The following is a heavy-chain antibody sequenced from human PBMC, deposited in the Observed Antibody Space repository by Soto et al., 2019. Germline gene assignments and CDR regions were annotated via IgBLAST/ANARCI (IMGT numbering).Heavy chain of an antibody. J-gene: IGHJ4*02. CDR2: IYWDGDK. Sequence: QITLNESGPTLVKPMQTLTLTCNFSGCSLDSTAVGVGWLRQPPVKALECLALIYWDGDKRYNPSLTNRVILTKVTFKRQLVLTMTYMAPEDTGRDCCTHFILGGTCLRVVTFDCWGQGDLVTGSS. D-gene: IGHD3-10*01. CDR3: THFILGGTCLRVVTFDC. CDR1: GCSLDSTAVG. V-gene: IGHV2-5*02.